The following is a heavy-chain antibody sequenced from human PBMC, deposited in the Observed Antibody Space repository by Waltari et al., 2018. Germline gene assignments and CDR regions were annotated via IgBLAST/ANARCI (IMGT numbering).Heavy chain of an antibody. CDR1: GGSFNDYF. Sequence: QGQLQQWGAGLLKPSETLYLTCTVHGGSFNDYFWTWIRQAPGKGLEWIGESLQSGYPNYNPSLKSRVGIAVDTSKREFSLKMTSVTAADTAMYYCARGLIYCSSGSCVGYWGQGTLVTVSS. J-gene: IGHJ4*02. CDR3: ARGLIYCSSGSCVGY. D-gene: IGHD2-15*01. CDR2: SLQSGYP. V-gene: IGHV4-34*01.